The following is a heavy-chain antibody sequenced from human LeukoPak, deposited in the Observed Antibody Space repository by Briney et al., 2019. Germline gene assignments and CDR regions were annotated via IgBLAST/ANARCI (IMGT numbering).Heavy chain of an antibody. CDR1: GFTFSSYG. CDR3: ARDQEDTVTLDY. D-gene: IGHD4-17*01. CDR2: IWYDGSNK. Sequence: GGSLRLSCAASGFTFSSYGMHWVRQAPGKGLEWVAVIWYDGSNKYYADFVKGRFTISRDNSKNTLYLQMNSLRAEDTAVYYCARDQEDTVTLDYWGQGTLVTVSS. V-gene: IGHV3-33*01. J-gene: IGHJ4*02.